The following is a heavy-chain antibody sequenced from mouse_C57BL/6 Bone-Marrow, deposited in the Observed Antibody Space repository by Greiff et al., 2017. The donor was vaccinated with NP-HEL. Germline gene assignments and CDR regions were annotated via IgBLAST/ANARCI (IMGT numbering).Heavy chain of an antibody. CDR3: TTVVATKNYAMDY. J-gene: IGHJ4*01. CDR2: IDPENGDT. D-gene: IGHD1-1*01. V-gene: IGHV14-4*01. Sequence: EVQLQQPGAELVRPGASVKLSCTASGFNIKDDYMHWVKQRPEQGLEWIGWIDPENGDTEYASKFQGKATITADTSSNTAYLQLSSLTSEDTAVYYCTTVVATKNYAMDYWGQGTSVTVSS. CDR1: GFNIKDDY.